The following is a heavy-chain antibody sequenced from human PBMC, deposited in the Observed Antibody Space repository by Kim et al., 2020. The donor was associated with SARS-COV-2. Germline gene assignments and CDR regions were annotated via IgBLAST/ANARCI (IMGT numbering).Heavy chain of an antibody. CDR2: IYYSGST. D-gene: IGHD6-19*01. CDR3: ARGNGWLHF. Sequence: SETLSLTCTVSGGSMSSNYWTWIRQPPGKGLEWIGNIYYSGSTNYNPSLKSRITISVDTSKNQFSLTLSSVTAADTAVYSCARGNGWLHFWGQGTRVTVSS. CDR1: GGSMSSNY. V-gene: IGHV4-59*13. J-gene: IGHJ4*02.